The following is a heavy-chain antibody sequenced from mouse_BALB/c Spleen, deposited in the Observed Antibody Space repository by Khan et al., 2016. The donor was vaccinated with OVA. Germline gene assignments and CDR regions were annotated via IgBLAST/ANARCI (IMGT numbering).Heavy chain of an antibody. Sequence: VELVESGPGLVAPSQSLSITCTISGFSLTNYGVHWVRLPPGKGLEWLVVIWSDGSTTYNSAVKSRLSISKDNSKSQVFLKMNSLQTDDTAMYYCARQPYYHYYVMDYWGQGTSVTVSS. CDR1: GFSLTNYG. J-gene: IGHJ4*01. D-gene: IGHD2-10*01. CDR3: ARQPYYHYYVMDY. CDR2: IWSDGST. V-gene: IGHV2-6-1*01.